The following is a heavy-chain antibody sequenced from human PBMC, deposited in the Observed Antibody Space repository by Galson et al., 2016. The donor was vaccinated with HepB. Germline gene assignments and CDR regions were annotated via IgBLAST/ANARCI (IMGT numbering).Heavy chain of an antibody. D-gene: IGHD3-3*01. V-gene: IGHV1-3*01. J-gene: IGHJ4*02. CDR3: ARPPYYDFSQYDY. CDR1: GYTFISYA. Sequence: SVKVSCKASGYTFISYAMHWVRQAPGQRLEWMGWINGGNGNTKYSQNFQGRVAITRGTSANTVYMELSSLRSEDTAVYYCARPPYYDFSQYDYWGQGTPVTVSS. CDR2: INGGNGNT.